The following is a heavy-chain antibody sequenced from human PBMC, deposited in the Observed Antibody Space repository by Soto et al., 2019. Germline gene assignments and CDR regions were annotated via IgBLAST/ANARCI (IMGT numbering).Heavy chain of an antibody. D-gene: IGHD1-26*01. CDR1: GFTFSSYA. CDR2: ISGTGGDT. Sequence: PGGSLRLSCAASGFTFSSYAMSWVRQAPGKGLEWVSAISGTGGDTFYADSVKGRFTISRDNSKNTLYLQMSSLRADDTALYYCAKDSALPYSGSYFDYWGQGALVTVSS. J-gene: IGHJ4*02. V-gene: IGHV3-23*01. CDR3: AKDSALPYSGSYFDY.